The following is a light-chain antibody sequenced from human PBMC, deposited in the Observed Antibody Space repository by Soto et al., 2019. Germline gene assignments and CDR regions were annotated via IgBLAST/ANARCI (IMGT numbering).Light chain of an antibody. Sequence: QSVLTQPPSVSAAPGQKVIISCSGSSSNIGDHYVFWYQQFPGTAPRLLIYDDNKRPPGIPDRFSGSKSATSATLGITGLQTRDEADYYCATWGANLRVFGGGTKLTVL. CDR1: SSNIGDHY. J-gene: IGLJ3*02. V-gene: IGLV1-51*01. CDR2: DDN. CDR3: ATWGANLRV.